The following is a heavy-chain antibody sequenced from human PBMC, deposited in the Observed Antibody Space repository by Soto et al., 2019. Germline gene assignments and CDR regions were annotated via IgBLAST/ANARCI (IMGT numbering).Heavy chain of an antibody. Sequence: GGSLRLSCAASGFTFSSYAMSWVRQAPGKGLEWVSAISGSGGSTYYADSVKGRFTISRDNSKNTLYLQMNSLRAEDTAVYYCARRTGYSSSWYGDPLYYFDYWGQGTLVTVSS. CDR1: GFTFSSYA. CDR3: ARRTGYSSSWYGDPLYYFDY. V-gene: IGHV3-23*01. CDR2: ISGSGGST. J-gene: IGHJ4*02. D-gene: IGHD6-13*01.